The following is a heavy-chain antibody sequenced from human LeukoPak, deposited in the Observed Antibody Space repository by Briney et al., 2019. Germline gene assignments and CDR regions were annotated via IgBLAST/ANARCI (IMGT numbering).Heavy chain of an antibody. Sequence: GGSLRLSCAASGFTFSSYSMNWVRQAPGKGLEWVSCISRSSGYTHYAHPVKGRFTISRDNAKNSLYLQMNSLRPEDTAVYYCVRERTYYSMDVWGQGTTVTVSS. V-gene: IGHV3-21*01. CDR2: ISRSSGYT. CDR3: VRERTYYSMDV. CDR1: GFTFSSYS. D-gene: IGHD1-1*01. J-gene: IGHJ6*01.